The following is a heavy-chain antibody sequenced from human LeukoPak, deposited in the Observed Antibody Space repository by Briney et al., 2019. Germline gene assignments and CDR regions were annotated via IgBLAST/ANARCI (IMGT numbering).Heavy chain of an antibody. J-gene: IGHJ4*02. CDR3: ARDLATSANWELDY. CDR2: INSNSGVT. Sequence: ASVKVSCKASGYTFTGYFIHWVRQAPGLGREWMGRINSNSGVTTYALSFQGRVTMTRDTSINTAYMELSSLRSDDTAVYYCARDLATSANWELDYWGQGTLITVSS. CDR1: GYTFTGYF. D-gene: IGHD6-25*01. V-gene: IGHV1-2*02.